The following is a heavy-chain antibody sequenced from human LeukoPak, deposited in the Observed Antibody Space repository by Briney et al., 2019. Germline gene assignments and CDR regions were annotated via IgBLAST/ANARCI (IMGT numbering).Heavy chain of an antibody. Sequence: GGSLRLSCAASGFTFSSYAMHWVRQAPGKGLEWVSGISWNSGSIGYADSVKGRFTISRDNAKNSLYLQMNSLRAEDMALYYCAKVGLVGATSGAFDIWGQGTMVTVSS. J-gene: IGHJ3*02. CDR2: ISWNSGSI. CDR3: AKVGLVGATSGAFDI. CDR1: GFTFSSYA. V-gene: IGHV3-9*03. D-gene: IGHD1-26*01.